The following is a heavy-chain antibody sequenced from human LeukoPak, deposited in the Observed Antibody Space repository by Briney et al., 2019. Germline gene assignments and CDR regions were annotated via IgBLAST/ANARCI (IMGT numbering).Heavy chain of an antibody. D-gene: IGHD6-6*01. J-gene: IGHJ4*02. V-gene: IGHV1-46*01. CDR2: INPSGGST. CDR3: ARGHSSSSGPDPTEDFDY. Sequence: ASVKVSCKASGYTFTSYYMHWVRQAPGQGLEWMGIINPSGGSTSYAQKFQGRVTMTRDTSTSTVYMELSSLRSEDTAVCYCARGHSSSSGPDPTEDFDYWGQGTLVTVSS. CDR1: GYTFTSYY.